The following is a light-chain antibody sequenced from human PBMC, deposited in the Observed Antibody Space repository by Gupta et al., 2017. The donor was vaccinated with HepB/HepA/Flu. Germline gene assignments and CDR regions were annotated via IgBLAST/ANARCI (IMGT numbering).Light chain of an antibody. Sequence: EIVLTQSPGTLSLSPGERATLSCRASQSVSSSYLAWYQQKPGQAPRLLIYGASSRATGIPDRFSGSGSGTDFTLTISRLEPEDFAVYYCQQDGSSPLTFGGGTKVEIK. V-gene: IGKV3-20*01. CDR3: QQDGSSPLT. J-gene: IGKJ4*01. CDR2: GAS. CDR1: QSVSSSY.